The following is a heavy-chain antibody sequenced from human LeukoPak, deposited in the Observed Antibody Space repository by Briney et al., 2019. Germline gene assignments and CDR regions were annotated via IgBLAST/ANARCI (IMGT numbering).Heavy chain of an antibody. V-gene: IGHV3-33*01. J-gene: IGHJ4*02. Sequence: SGGSLRLSCAASGFTFSSYGMHWVRQAPGKGLEWVAVIWYDGSNKYYADSVKGRFTISRDNSKNTLYLQMNSLRAEDTAVYYCARSYDYVWGSYDYWGQGTPVTVSS. D-gene: IGHD3-16*01. CDR1: GFTFSSYG. CDR3: ARSYDYVWGSYDY. CDR2: IWYDGSNK.